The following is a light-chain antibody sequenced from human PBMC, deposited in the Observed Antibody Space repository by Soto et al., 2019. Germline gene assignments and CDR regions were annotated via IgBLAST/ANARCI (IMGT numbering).Light chain of an antibody. Sequence: EIVLTQSPGTLSLSPGERATLSCRASQNVSSSYLAWYQQKPGHTPRLLFYGASSRATGIPDRFSGSGSGTDFTLTISRLEPEDFAVYYCQQYGISPFTFGPGTKVDIK. CDR1: QNVSSSY. V-gene: IGKV3-20*01. CDR3: QQYGISPFT. J-gene: IGKJ3*01. CDR2: GAS.